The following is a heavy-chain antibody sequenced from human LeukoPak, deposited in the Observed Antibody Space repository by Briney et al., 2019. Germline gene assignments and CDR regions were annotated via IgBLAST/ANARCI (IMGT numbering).Heavy chain of an antibody. CDR1: GGSISSSSYY. Sequence: PSETLSLTCTVSGGSISSSSYYWGWIRQPPGKGLEWIGSIYYSGSTYYNPSLKSRVTISGDTSKNQFSLKLSSVTAADTAFYYCASGDDIQLSDAFDIWGQGTMVTVSS. CDR3: ASGDDIQLSDAFDI. V-gene: IGHV4-39*07. CDR2: IYYSGST. D-gene: IGHD5-18*01. J-gene: IGHJ3*02.